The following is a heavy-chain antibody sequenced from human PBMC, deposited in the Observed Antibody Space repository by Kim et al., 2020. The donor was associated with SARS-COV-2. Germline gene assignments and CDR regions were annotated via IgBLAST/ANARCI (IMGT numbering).Heavy chain of an antibody. D-gene: IGHD5-12*01. CDR2: ISSNGGST. CDR1: GFTFSSYA. CDR3: VKGSGGYSGYDYYYYGMDV. J-gene: IGHJ6*02. V-gene: IGHV3-64D*09. Sequence: GGSLRLSCSASGFTFSSYAMHWVRQAPGKGLEYVSAISSNGGSTYYADSVKGRFTISRDNSKNTLYLQMSSLRAEDTAVYYCVKGSGGYSGYDYYYYGMDVWGQGTTVTVSS.